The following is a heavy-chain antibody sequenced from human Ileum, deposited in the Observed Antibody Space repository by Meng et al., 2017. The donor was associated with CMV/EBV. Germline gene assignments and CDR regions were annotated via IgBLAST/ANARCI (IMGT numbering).Heavy chain of an antibody. V-gene: IGHV4-30-4*01. CDR2: IYNSGKT. CDR1: GDSITTGNSY. J-gene: IGHJ4*02. Sequence: QLQESGPGLVKPSETLSLICSVSGDSITTGNSYWSWIRQAPGKDMEWIGYIYNSGKTDCNPSLKSRVTISIDTSKNQFSLKLTSVTAADTAVYYCARGRVAQNYWGQGTLVTVSS. CDR3: ARGRVAQNY.